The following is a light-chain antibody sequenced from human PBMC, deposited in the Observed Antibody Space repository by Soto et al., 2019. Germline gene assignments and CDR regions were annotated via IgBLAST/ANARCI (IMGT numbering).Light chain of an antibody. Sequence: DIRMTRWACAFISVVGDRVIKTCRASQAFSNLLAWYQQKPGKAPKLLIYAASSLQSGVPSRFSGSGSGTDFTLTISSLQPEDFATYYCQQSYSTPPTFGQGTKVDIK. CDR1: QAFSNL. CDR3: QQSYSTPPT. J-gene: IGKJ1*01. V-gene: IGKV1-12*01. CDR2: AAS.